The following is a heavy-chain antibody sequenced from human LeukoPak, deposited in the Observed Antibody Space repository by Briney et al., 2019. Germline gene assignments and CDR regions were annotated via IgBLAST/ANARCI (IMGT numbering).Heavy chain of an antibody. CDR1: GYSISSGYH. J-gene: IGHJ4*02. CDR2: IYHSGST. Sequence: SETLSLTCTVSGYSISSGYHWGWIRQPPGKGLEWIGSIYHSGSTYYNPSLKSRVTISVDTSKNQFSLKLSSVTAADTAVYYCARTRLECLLYWDYWGQGTLVTVSS. V-gene: IGHV4-38-2*02. CDR3: ARTRLECLLYWDY. D-gene: IGHD3-3*01.